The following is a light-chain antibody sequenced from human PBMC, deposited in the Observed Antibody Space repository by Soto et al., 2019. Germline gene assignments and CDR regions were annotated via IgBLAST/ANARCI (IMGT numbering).Light chain of an antibody. Sequence: QSVLTQPPSVSGAPGQRVTISCVGSSSNIGAGYDVHWYQHLPGTAPKLLIYANYNRPSGVPVRFSGSKSGTSASLAITGLQAEDEADYYCQSYDSSLSGVVFGGGTQLTVL. CDR3: QSYDSSLSGVV. CDR2: ANY. J-gene: IGLJ2*01. CDR1: SSNIGAGYD. V-gene: IGLV1-40*01.